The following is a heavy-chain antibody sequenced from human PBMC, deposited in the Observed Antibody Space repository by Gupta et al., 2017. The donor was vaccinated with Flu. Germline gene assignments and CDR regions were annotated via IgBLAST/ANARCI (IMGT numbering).Heavy chain of an antibody. J-gene: IGHJ3*02. Sequence: QVQLQESGPGLVKPSETLSLTCTVSGGSLSSYYWSWIRQPPGKGLEWIGYIYYSGSTNYNPSLKSRVTISVDTSKNQFSLKLSSVTAADTAVYYCARQLYSSSWYDAFDIWGQGTMVTVSS. CDR2: IYYSGST. CDR1: GGSLSSYY. CDR3: ARQLYSSSWYDAFDI. V-gene: IGHV4-59*08. D-gene: IGHD6-13*01.